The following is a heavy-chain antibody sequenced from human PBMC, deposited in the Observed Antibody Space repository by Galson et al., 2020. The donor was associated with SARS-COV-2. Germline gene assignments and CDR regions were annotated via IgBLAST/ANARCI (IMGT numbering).Heavy chain of an antibody. Sequence: LSLTCAASGYTLSNYAVSWVRQAPGKGLVWVAVSYAHSGGYYDDSAKGRFTISRDDSKNKLYLQKNGLRRDDTARYSCTRVEASDKYYYILSGYSWGQGTLVTGSS. CDR2: SYAHSGG. V-gene: IGHV3-23*03. CDR3: TRVEASDKYYYILSGYS. J-gene: IGHJ4*02. D-gene: IGHD3-9*01. CDR1: GYTLSNYA.